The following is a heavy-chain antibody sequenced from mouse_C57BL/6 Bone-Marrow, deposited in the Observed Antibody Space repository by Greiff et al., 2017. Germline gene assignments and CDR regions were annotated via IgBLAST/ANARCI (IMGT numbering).Heavy chain of an antibody. CDR2: IDPENGDT. CDR1: GYNIKDDY. J-gene: IGHJ2*01. Sequence: VQLQQSGAELVRPGASVKLSCTASGYNIKDDYMHWVKQRPEQGLEWIGWIDPENGDTEYASKFQGKATITADTSSNTAHLQLSSLTSEDTAVYYCTTSYYADYFDYWGQGTTLTVSS. V-gene: IGHV14-4*01. D-gene: IGHD1-1*01. CDR3: TTSYYADYFDY.